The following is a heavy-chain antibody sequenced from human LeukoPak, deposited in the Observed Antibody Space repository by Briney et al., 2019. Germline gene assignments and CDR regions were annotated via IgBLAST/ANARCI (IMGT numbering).Heavy chain of an antibody. CDR2: IYHSGST. J-gene: IGHJ2*01. D-gene: IGHD4-17*01. Sequence: SETLSLTCTVSGGSISSYYWSWIRQPPGKGLEWIGYIYHSGSTNYNTSLKSRVTMSVDTSKNQFSLKLSSVTAADTAVYYCARRYGDLAWYFDLWGRGTLVTVSS. V-gene: IGHV4-59*08. CDR1: GGSISSYY. CDR3: ARRYGDLAWYFDL.